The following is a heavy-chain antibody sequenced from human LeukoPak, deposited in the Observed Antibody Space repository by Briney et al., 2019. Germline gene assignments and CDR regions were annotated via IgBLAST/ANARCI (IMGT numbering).Heavy chain of an antibody. CDR1: GGSVSSGSYY. D-gene: IGHD3-10*01. CDR3: ASYYYGSGIV. Sequence: PSETLSLTCTVSGGSVSSGSYYRSWIRQPPGKGLEWIGYIYYSGSTNYNPSLKSRVTISVDTSKNQFSLKLSSVTAADTAVYYCASYYYGSGIVWGQGTLVTVSS. J-gene: IGHJ4*02. V-gene: IGHV4-61*01. CDR2: IYYSGST.